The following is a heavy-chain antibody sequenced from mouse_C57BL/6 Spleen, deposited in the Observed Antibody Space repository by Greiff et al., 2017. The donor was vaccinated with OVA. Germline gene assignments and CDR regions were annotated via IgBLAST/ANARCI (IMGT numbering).Heavy chain of an antibody. CDR3: ARSLGGLAMDY. CDR1: GYAFSSSW. V-gene: IGHV1-82*01. CDR2: IYPGDGDT. Sequence: QVQLQQSGPELVKPGASVKISCKASGYAFSSSWMNWVKQRPGKGLEWIGRIYPGDGDTNYNEKFKGKATLTADKSSSTAYMQLSSLTSEDSAVYFCARSLGGLAMDYWGQGTSVTVSS. J-gene: IGHJ4*01. D-gene: IGHD1-1*02.